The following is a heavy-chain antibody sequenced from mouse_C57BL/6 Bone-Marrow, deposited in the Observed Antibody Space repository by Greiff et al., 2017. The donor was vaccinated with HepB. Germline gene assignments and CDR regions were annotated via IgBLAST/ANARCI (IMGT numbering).Heavy chain of an antibody. CDR1: GFTFSSYG. J-gene: IGHJ3*01. CDR2: ISSGGSYT. Sequence: EVKLVESGGDLVKPGGSLKLSCAASGFTFSSYGMSWVRQTPDKRLEWVATISSGGSYTYYPDSVKGRFTISRDNAKNTLYLQMSSLKSEDTAVYYCARHGWSWFAYWGQGTLVTVSA. CDR3: ARHGWSWFAY. D-gene: IGHD2-3*01. V-gene: IGHV5-6*02.